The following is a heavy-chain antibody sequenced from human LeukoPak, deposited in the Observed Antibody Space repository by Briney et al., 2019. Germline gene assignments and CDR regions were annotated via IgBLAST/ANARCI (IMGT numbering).Heavy chain of an antibody. J-gene: IGHJ4*02. D-gene: IGHD7-27*01. CDR2: IKSNTNGGTT. Sequence: GGSLRLSCAGSGFSFSSAWMNWVRQAPGKGLEWVGLIKSNTNGGTTAYAAPVKGRFTISRDDSKNTLYLQTDSLKTEDTGVYYCTTEYWGSNYWGQGTLVTVSS. CDR3: TTEYWGSNY. V-gene: IGHV3-15*07. CDR1: GFSFSSAW.